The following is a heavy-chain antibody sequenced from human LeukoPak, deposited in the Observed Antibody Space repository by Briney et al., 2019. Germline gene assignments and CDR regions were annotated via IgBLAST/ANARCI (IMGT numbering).Heavy chain of an antibody. D-gene: IGHD7-27*01. CDR3: AKSGTELGMGY. Sequence: GGSLRLSCAASGFTFSSYAMSWVRQAPGKGPEWVSAISGSGGSTYYADSVKGRFTISRDNSKNTLYLQMNSLRAEDTAVYYCAKSGTELGMGYWGQGTLVTVSS. J-gene: IGHJ4*02. CDR2: ISGSGGST. V-gene: IGHV3-23*01. CDR1: GFTFSSYA.